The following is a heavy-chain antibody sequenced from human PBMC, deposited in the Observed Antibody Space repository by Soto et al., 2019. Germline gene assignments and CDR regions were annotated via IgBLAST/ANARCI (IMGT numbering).Heavy chain of an antibody. Sequence: QVQLVQSGAEVKKPGASVKVSCKASGYTFTGYYMHWARQAPGQGLEWMGWINPNSGGTNYAQKFQGWVTMTRDTSISTAYMELGRLRSDDTAVYYCVRGPRGRIVGDTTILDYWGQGTLVTVSS. CDR2: INPNSGGT. CDR1: GYTFTGYY. J-gene: IGHJ4*02. D-gene: IGHD1-26*01. V-gene: IGHV1-2*04. CDR3: VRGPRGRIVGDTTILDY.